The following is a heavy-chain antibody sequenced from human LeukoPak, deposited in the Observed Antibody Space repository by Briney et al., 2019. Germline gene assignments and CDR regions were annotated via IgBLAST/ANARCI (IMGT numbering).Heavy chain of an antibody. Sequence: GGSLRLSCAASGFTFSSYGMHWVRQAPGKGLEWVAFIRYDGSNKYYADSVKGRFTISRDNSKNTLYLQMNSLRAEDTAVYYCAKDLNPYYCDSSGYYGDYWGQGTLVTVSS. J-gene: IGHJ4*02. D-gene: IGHD3-22*01. CDR1: GFTFSSYG. V-gene: IGHV3-30*02. CDR2: IRYDGSNK. CDR3: AKDLNPYYCDSSGYYGDY.